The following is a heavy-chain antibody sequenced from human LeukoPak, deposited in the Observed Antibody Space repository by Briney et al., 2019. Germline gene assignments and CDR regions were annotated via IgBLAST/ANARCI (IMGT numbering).Heavy chain of an antibody. Sequence: EASVKVSCKASGHTFTGYYIHWVRQAPRQGLEWMGWINPNSGGTKYAQKFQGRVTMTRDTSISTAYMELSRLRSDDTAVYYCARDLYDSSGYYDYWGQGTLVTVSS. CDR1: GHTFTGYY. CDR3: ARDLYDSSGYYDY. D-gene: IGHD3-22*01. CDR2: INPNSGGT. V-gene: IGHV1-2*02. J-gene: IGHJ4*02.